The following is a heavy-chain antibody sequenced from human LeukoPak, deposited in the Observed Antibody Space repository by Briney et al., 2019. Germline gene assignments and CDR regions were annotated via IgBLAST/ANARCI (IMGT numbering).Heavy chain of an antibody. CDR1: GYTFTSSG. V-gene: IGHV1-18*01. CDR2: ISANNDNT. D-gene: IGHD3-3*01. Sequence: GASVKVSCKASGYTFTSSGISWVRQAPGQGLEWMGWISANNDNTNYAQKFRGRVTMTTDTFTSTAYLELRSLRSDDTAVYYCAREPYFWSGPAGAFDIWGQGTMVTVSS. CDR3: AREPYFWSGPAGAFDI. J-gene: IGHJ3*02.